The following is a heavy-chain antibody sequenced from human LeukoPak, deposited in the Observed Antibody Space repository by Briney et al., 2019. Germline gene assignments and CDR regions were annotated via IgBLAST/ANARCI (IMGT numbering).Heavy chain of an antibody. CDR1: GGSFSSYY. CDR2: INHSGST. Sequence: SETLSLTCAVYGGSFSSYYWSWIRQPPGKGLEWIGEINHSGSTNYNPSLKSRVTISVDTSKNQFPLKLSSVTAADTAVYYCARVGREWLLYAHYYYYYMDVWGKGTTVTVSS. J-gene: IGHJ6*03. CDR3: ARVGREWLLYAHYYYYYMDV. D-gene: IGHD3-3*01. V-gene: IGHV4-34*01.